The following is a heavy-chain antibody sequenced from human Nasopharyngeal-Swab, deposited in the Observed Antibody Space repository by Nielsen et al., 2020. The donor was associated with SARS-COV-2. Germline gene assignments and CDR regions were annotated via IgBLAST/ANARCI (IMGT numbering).Heavy chain of an antibody. J-gene: IGHJ5*02. CDR2: MSNDCYVI. D-gene: IGHD1-26*01. V-gene: IGHV3-11*04. CDR1: GFIFSDQS. CDR3: ARDAGWGGKYGSNWFDP. Sequence: GESLKISCAASGFIFSDQSMSWMRQAPGKGLEWLSYMSNDCYVIKYADSVKGRFTVSRDNAKNSLYLQMNSLTPEDTAMYYCARDAGWGGKYGSNWFDPWGQGTLVTVSS.